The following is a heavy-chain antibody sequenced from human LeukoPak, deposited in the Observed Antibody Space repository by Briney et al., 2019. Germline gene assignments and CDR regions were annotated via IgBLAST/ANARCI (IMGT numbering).Heavy chain of an antibody. CDR3: ASLLMTTVTYDY. J-gene: IGHJ4*02. CDR2: IGGNGGGI. V-gene: IGHV3-64*01. D-gene: IGHD4-17*01. Sequence: GGSLRLSCAASGFTFSSYAMHWVRQAPGKGLEYVSSIGGNGGGIYYANSVKGRFTISRDNSNNTLYLQMGSLRAEDMAVYYCASLLMTTVTYDYWGQGTLVTVSS. CDR1: GFTFSSYA.